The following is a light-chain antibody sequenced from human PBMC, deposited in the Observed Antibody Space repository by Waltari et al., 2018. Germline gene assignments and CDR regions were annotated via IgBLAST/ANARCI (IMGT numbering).Light chain of an antibody. CDR3: QTYDSSLSGFWV. CDR1: SSNIGAGYD. CDR2: GDI. Sequence: QSVLTQPPSVSGAPGQRVTISCTGSSSNIGAGYDVHWYQQLPGPAPQLLIYGDIIRPPGVPARFSASKAGTSASLAITGLQAEDEAHYYCQTYDSSLSGFWVFGGGTKVTVL. J-gene: IGLJ3*02. V-gene: IGLV1-40*01.